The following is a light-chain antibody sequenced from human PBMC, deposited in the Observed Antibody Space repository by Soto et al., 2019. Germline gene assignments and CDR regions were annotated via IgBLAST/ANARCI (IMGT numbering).Light chain of an antibody. CDR2: GNS. Sequence: QSVLTQPPSVSGAPGQRVTISCTGSSSNIGAGYDVHWYQQLPGTAPKLLIYGNSNRPSGVPDRFSGSKSGTSASLAISGLQPEDEADYYCAAWDDSLNPLFGTGTKVTV. J-gene: IGLJ1*01. CDR1: SSNIGAGYD. V-gene: IGLV1-40*01. CDR3: AAWDDSLNPL.